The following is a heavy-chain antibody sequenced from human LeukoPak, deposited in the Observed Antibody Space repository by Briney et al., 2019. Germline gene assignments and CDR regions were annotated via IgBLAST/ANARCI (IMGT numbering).Heavy chain of an antibody. CDR1: GYTFNNYG. CDR2: GTSYNGDT. D-gene: IGHD3-9*01. Sequence: ASVKVSCKASGYTFNNYGISWGRQAPGQGLEWMGWGTSYNGDTNYAQKFQGGFTMSADTSTSTAYMELRSLRFDDTAIYYCAKDWHILTGRNCFDPWGQGTLVTVSS. J-gene: IGHJ5*02. V-gene: IGHV1-18*01. CDR3: AKDWHILTGRNCFDP.